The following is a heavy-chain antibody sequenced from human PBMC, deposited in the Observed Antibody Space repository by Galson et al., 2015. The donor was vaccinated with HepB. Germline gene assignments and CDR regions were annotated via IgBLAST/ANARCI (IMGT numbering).Heavy chain of an antibody. CDR3: ARGPTITMIMDYYGMDV. CDR2: IYPGDSDT. D-gene: IGHD3-22*01. Sequence: QSGAEVKKPGESLKISCKGSGYSFTSYWIGWVRQMPGKGLEWMGIIYPGDSDTRYSPSFQGQVTISADKSISTAYLQWSSLKASDTAMYYCARGPTITMIMDYYGMDVWGQGTTVTVSS. V-gene: IGHV5-51*03. CDR1: GYSFTSYW. J-gene: IGHJ6*02.